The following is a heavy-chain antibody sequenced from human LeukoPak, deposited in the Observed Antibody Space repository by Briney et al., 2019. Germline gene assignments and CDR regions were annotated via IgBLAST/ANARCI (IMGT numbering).Heavy chain of an antibody. CDR3: ARGRGRGIAAAGLIDY. J-gene: IGHJ4*02. CDR2: MNPNSGST. CDR1: GYTFTSYD. V-gene: IGHV1-8*03. Sequence: ASVKVSCKASGYTFTSYDINWVRQATGQGLEWMGWMNPNSGSTGYAQKFQGRVTITRNTSISTAYMELSSLRSEDTAVYYCARGRGRGIAAAGLIDYWGQGTLVTVSS. D-gene: IGHD6-13*01.